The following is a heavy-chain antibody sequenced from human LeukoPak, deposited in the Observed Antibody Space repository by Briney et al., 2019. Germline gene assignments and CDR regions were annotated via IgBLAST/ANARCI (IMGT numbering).Heavy chain of an antibody. CDR2: IKSKIAGGTT. V-gene: IGHV3-15*01. Sequence: GGSLRLSCATSGFTFSDAWISWVRQAPGKGLEWVGRIKSKIAGGTTDYTAPVKGRFTISRDDSKNTLYLQMNSLKTEDTAMYYCTSVYYWGQGALVTVSS. CDR1: GFTFSDAW. CDR3: TSVYY. J-gene: IGHJ4*02.